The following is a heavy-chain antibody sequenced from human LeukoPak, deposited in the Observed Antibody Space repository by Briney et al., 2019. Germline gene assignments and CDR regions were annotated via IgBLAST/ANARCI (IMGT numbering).Heavy chain of an antibody. CDR2: ISSSGSAI. J-gene: IGHJ4*02. V-gene: IGHV3-48*03. CDR3: ARNSGSYLGPIDY. Sequence: GGSLRLSCAASGFTFSSYEMNWVRQAPGKGLEWVSYISSSGSAIYYADSVKGRFTIPRDNAKNSLYLQMNSLRAEDTAVYYCARNSGSYLGPIDYWGQGTLVTVSS. D-gene: IGHD1-26*01. CDR1: GFTFSSYE.